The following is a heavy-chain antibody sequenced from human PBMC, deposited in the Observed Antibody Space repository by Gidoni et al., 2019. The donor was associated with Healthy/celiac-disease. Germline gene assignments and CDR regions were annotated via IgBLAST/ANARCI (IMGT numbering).Heavy chain of an antibody. CDR1: GGSISSYY. D-gene: IGHD3-22*01. Sequence: QVQLQESGPGLVKPSETLSLTCTVSGGSISSYYWSWIRQPPGKGLEWIGYIYYSGSTNYNPSLKSRVTISVDTSKNQFSLKLSSVTAADTAVYYCARDATNYYDSSGHTTTGYYYGMDVWGQGTTVTVSS. CDR3: ARDATNYYDSSGHTTTGYYYGMDV. J-gene: IGHJ6*02. V-gene: IGHV4-59*01. CDR2: IYYSGST.